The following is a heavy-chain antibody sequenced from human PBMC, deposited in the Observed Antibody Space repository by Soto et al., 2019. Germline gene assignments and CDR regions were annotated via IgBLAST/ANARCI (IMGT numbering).Heavy chain of an antibody. CDR2: TYISGDT. V-gene: IGHV4-4*07. J-gene: IGHJ4*02. Sequence: PSETLSLTCSVSGDCISTYYWSWIRQSAGKGLEWIGRTYISGDTNYNPSLKSRVTMSVDTSKNQLSLKLRSVTAADTAVYYCAREYTETVDGPTPFYFDYCGQGTPV. D-gene: IGHD6-19*01. CDR1: GDCISTYY. CDR3: AREYTETVDGPTPFYFDY.